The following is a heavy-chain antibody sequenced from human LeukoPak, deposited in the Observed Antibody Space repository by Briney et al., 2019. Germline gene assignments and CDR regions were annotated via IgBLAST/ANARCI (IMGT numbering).Heavy chain of an antibody. CDR3: ARHEKLGGDLGY. Sequence: SETLSLTCTVSGGSIRSSSYNWGWIRQPPGKGLEWIGYIYYSGSTNYNPSLKSRVTISVDTSKNQFSLRLSSVTAADTAVYYCARHEKLGGDLGYWGQGNLVTVSS. V-gene: IGHV4-61*05. D-gene: IGHD2-21*01. CDR2: IYYSGST. J-gene: IGHJ4*02. CDR1: GGSIRSSSYN.